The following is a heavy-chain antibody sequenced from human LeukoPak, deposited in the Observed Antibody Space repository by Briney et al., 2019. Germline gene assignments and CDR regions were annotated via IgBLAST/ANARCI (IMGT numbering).Heavy chain of an antibody. J-gene: IGHJ4*02. D-gene: IGHD1-7*01. CDR3: ANSTPYNWNYLGYFDY. Sequence: GGSLRLSCAASGFTFSSYGMHWVRQAPGKGLEWVAVISYDGSNKYYADSVKGRFTISRDNSKNTLYLQMNSLRAEDTAVYYCANSTPYNWNYLGYFDYWGQGTLVIVSS. CDR2: ISYDGSNK. CDR1: GFTFSSYG. V-gene: IGHV3-30*18.